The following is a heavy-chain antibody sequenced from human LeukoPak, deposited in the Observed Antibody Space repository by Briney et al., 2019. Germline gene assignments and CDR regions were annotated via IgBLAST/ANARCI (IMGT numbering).Heavy chain of an antibody. V-gene: IGHV4-34*01. Sequence: SETLSLTCAVYGGSFSGYYWSWIRQPPGKGLEWIGEINHSGSTNYNPSLKSRVTISVVTSKNQFSLKLSSVTAADTAVYYCCSGWYRHPGHWGQGTLVTVSS. J-gene: IGHJ4*02. CDR1: GGSFSGYY. D-gene: IGHD6-19*01. CDR3: CSGWYRHPGH. CDR2: INHSGST.